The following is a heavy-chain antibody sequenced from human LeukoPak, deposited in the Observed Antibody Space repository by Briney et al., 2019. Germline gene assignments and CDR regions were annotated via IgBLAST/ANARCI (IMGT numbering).Heavy chain of an antibody. CDR3: ARVYYDFWSGVDYYYYMDV. CDR2: INSDGSST. V-gene: IGHV3-74*01. CDR1: GFTFSSYW. J-gene: IGHJ6*03. D-gene: IGHD3-3*01. Sequence: GGSLSLSCAASGFTFSSYWMHWVRQAPGKGLVWVSRINSDGSSTSYADSVKGRFTISRDNAKNTLYLQMNSLRAEDTAVYYCARVYYDFWSGVDYYYYMDVWGKGTTVTVSS.